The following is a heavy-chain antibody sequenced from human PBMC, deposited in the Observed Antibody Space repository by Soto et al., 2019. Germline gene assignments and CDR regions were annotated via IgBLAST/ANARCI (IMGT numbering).Heavy chain of an antibody. J-gene: IGHJ4*02. CDR2: IHNSGST. Sequence: QVQLQESGPGLVKPSQTLSLTCTVSGGSISKNYWSWIRQPPGKGLEWIGYIHNSGSTNYNPSLKSRVTIAIDTSKNQFSLHLRSGTAAATAVYYCARYDSGFDYYFDHWGQGTLVTVSS. V-gene: IGHV4-59*08. CDR3: ARYDSGFDYYFDH. D-gene: IGHD6-19*01. CDR1: GGSISKNY.